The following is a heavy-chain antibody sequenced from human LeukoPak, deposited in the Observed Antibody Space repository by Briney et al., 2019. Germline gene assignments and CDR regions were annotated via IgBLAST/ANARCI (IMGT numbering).Heavy chain of an antibody. CDR1: VGTFSSYA. D-gene: IGHD6-19*01. V-gene: IGHV1-69*13. CDR2: IIPIFGTA. CDR3: ARDLDSSGWDDAFDI. Sequence: SVKVSCKASVGTFSSYAISWVRQAPGQGLEWMGGIIPIFGTANYAQKFQGRVTITADESTSTAYMELSSLRSEDTAVYYCARDLDSSGWDDAFDIWGQGTMVTVSS. J-gene: IGHJ3*02.